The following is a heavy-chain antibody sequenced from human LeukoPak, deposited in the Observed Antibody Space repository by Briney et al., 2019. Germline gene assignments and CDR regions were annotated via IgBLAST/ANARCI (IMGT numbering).Heavy chain of an antibody. CDR1: GGSISSYY. V-gene: IGHV4-34*01. Sequence: SETLSLTCTVSGGSISSYYWSWIRQPPGKGLEWIGEINHSGSTNYNPPLKSRVTISVDTSKNQFSLKLSSVTAADTAVYYCASWPPFDYWGQGTLVTVSS. J-gene: IGHJ4*02. CDR2: INHSGST. CDR3: ASWPPFDY.